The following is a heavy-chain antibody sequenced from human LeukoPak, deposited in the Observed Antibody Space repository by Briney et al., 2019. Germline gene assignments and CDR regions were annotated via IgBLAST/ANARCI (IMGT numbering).Heavy chain of an antibody. J-gene: IGHJ6*02. CDR2: INHSGST. V-gene: IGHV4-34*01. Sequence: SETLSLTCAVYGGSFSGYYWSWIRQPPGKGLEWIGEINHSGSTNYNPSLKSRVTISVDTSMNQFSLKLSSVTAADTAVYYCARDSTRGFYCSGGSCYSGYYGMDVWGQGTTVTVSS. D-gene: IGHD2-15*01. CDR3: ARDSTRGFYCSGGSCYSGYYGMDV. CDR1: GGSFSGYY.